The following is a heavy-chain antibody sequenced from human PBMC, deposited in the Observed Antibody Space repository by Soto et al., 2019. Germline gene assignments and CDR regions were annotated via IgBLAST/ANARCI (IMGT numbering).Heavy chain of an antibody. CDR1: GFTFSSYS. CDR3: ARDPTSTIFGVVIAKRPDAFYX. Sequence: VGSLRLSCAASGFTFSSYSMNWVRQAPGKGLEWVSYISSSSSTIYYADYVKGRFTISRDNANNSLYLQMNSLRDEDTAVYYCARDPTSTIFGVVIAKRPDAFYXWGQVTILTVS. D-gene: IGHD3-3*01. J-gene: IGHJ3*02. CDR2: ISSSSSTI. V-gene: IGHV3-48*02.